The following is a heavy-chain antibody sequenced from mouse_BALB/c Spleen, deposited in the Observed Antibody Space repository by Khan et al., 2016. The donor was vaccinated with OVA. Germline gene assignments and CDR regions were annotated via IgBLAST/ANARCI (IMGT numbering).Heavy chain of an antibody. CDR3: TRDRIDY. Sequence: VQLQESGAELAKPGASVKMSCKAFGYTFTTYWMYWVKQRPGQGLEWIGYINPTSGYTDYNEKFKDRATLSADKSSSTAYMQLSSLTSEDSAVYYCTRDRIDYWGQGTTLTVSS. V-gene: IGHV1-7*01. CDR2: INPTSGYT. CDR1: GYTFTTYW. J-gene: IGHJ2*01.